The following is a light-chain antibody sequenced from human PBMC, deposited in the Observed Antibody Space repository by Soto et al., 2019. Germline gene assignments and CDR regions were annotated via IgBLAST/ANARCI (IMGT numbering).Light chain of an antibody. CDR2: GAS. J-gene: IGKJ1*01. CDR3: QQYNNWPSAT. CDR1: QSVSSN. Sequence: EIVMTQSPATLSVSPGERATLSCRASQSVSSNLAWYQQKPGQAPRLLIYGASTRATGIPARCSGSGSGTEFTLTISSLQSEDFAVYYCQQYNNWPSATFGQGTKVEIK. V-gene: IGKV3-15*01.